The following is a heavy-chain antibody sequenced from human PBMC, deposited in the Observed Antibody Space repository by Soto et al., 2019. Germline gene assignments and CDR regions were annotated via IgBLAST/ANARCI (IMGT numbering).Heavy chain of an antibody. CDR2: IYYSGST. J-gene: IGHJ6*02. V-gene: IGHV4-59*01. D-gene: IGHD6-6*01. Sequence: PSETLSLTCTVSGGSISSYYWSWIRQPPGKGLEWIGYIYYSGSTNYNPSLKSRVTISVDTSKNQFSLKLSSVTAADTAVYYCARDHRDSSSNLPYYYYYGMDVWGQGTTVTVSS. CDR1: GGSISSYY. CDR3: ARDHRDSSSNLPYYYYYGMDV.